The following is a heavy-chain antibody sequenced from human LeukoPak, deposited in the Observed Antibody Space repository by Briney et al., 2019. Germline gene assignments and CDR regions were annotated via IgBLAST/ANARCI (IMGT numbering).Heavy chain of an antibody. CDR2: IYYSGST. D-gene: IGHD3-22*01. CDR1: GGSISTYY. J-gene: IGHJ4*02. Sequence: SETLSLTCTVSGGSISTYYWSWIRHPPGKGLEWIGYIYYSGSTNYNPSLKSRVTISLDTSKNQFSLKLNSVTAADTAMYYCARSFSPNYYDLLDYWGQGTLVTVSS. CDR3: ARSFSPNYYDLLDY. V-gene: IGHV4-59*01.